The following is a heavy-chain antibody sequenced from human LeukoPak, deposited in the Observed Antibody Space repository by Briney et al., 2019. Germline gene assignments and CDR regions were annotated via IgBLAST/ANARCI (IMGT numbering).Heavy chain of an antibody. V-gene: IGHV3-30*03. D-gene: IGHD6-6*01. J-gene: IGHJ6*03. CDR1: GFTFSSYS. Sequence: GGSLRLSCAASGFTFSSYSMNWVRQAPGKGLEWVAVISYDGSNKYYADSVKGRFTISRDNSKNTLYLQMNSLRAEDTAVYYCARETSIAARPNYYYYMDVWGKGTTVTVPS. CDR2: ISYDGSNK. CDR3: ARETSIAARPNYYYYMDV.